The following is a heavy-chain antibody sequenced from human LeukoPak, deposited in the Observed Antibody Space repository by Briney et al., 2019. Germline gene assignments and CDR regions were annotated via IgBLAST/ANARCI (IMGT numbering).Heavy chain of an antibody. CDR2: VNNDGGDT. J-gene: IGHJ3*02. CDR3: VRGSFGPDI. V-gene: IGHV3-74*01. Sequence: GSLSLSCAASGFAFSGHWMHWVRQAPGKGLVWVSRVNNDGGDTIYADSVKGRFSISRDNAKNPLYLQMNSLRDEDTAVYYCVRGSFGPDIWGQGTMVTVSS. D-gene: IGHD3/OR15-3a*01. CDR1: GFAFSGHW.